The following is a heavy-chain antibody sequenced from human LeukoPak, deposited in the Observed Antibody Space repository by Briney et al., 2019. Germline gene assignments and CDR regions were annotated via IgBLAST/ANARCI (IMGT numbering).Heavy chain of an antibody. CDR3: ARHRRWLQFDAFDI. CDR1: GGPLSRYY. V-gene: IGHV4-59*08. Sequence: SETLTLTCTVSGGPLSRYYWRWLRQPPGKGLEWIGYIYYSGSTNYNPSLKSRVTISVDTSKNQFSLKLSSVTAADTAVYYCARHRRWLQFDAFDIWGQGTMVTVSS. J-gene: IGHJ3*02. CDR2: IYYSGST. D-gene: IGHD5-24*01.